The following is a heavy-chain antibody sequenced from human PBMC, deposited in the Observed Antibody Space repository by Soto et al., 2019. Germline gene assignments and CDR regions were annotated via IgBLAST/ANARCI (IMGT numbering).Heavy chain of an antibody. V-gene: IGHV1-3*01. CDR1: GYTFTSYA. D-gene: IGHD3-3*01. CDR2: INAGNGNT. CDR3: AATDLRFLEWHDAFDI. J-gene: IGHJ3*02. Sequence: ASVKVSCKASGYTFTSYAMHWVRQAPGQRLEWMGWINAGNGNTKYSQKFQGRVTITRDTSASTAYMELSSLRSEDTAVYYCAATDLRFLEWHDAFDIWGQGTMVTVSS.